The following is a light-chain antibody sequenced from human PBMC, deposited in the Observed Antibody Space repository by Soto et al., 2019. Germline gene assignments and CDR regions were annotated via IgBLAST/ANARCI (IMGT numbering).Light chain of an antibody. CDR2: DVS. J-gene: IGLJ1*01. Sequence: QSALTQPASVSSSPGQSITISCTRTSSDVGGYNYVSWYQQHPSKAPKLMIYDVSNRPSGVSNRFSGSKSGNTASLTISGLQAEDEADYYCRSYTSSSSRVFGTGTKVTVL. CDR3: RSYTSSSSRV. CDR1: SSDVGGYNY. V-gene: IGLV2-14*01.